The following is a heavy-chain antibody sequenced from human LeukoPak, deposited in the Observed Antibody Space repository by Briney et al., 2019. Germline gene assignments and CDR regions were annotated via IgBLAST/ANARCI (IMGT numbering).Heavy chain of an antibody. V-gene: IGHV3-23*01. D-gene: IGHD3-22*01. CDR3: ARDRWLGSGYTASPLDY. CDR1: GFTFRSYG. CDR2: ISSSGGNT. J-gene: IGHJ4*02. Sequence: GGSLRLSCAASGFTFRSYGTSWVRQAPGKGLEWVSAISSSGGNTYYADSVKGRLTISRDNSKKTLYLQMNSLRAEDTAVYDCARDRWLGSGYTASPLDYWGQGTLVTVSS.